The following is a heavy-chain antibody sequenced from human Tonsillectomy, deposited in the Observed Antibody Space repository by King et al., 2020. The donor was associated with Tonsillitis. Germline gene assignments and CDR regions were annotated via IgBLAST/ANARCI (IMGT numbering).Heavy chain of an antibody. CDR3: ARHVMLGQLSSVY. CDR2: IYPDDSDT. J-gene: IGHJ4*01. Sequence: VQLVESGAEVKKPGESLKISCKGSGYKFTSYWIGWVRQMPGKGREWMGSIYPDDSDTRYSPSFQGQVTISADKSISTAYLQWSSLEASDTAMYYCARHVMLGQLSSVYCGHATLVPVSS. CDR1: GYKFTSYW. V-gene: IGHV5-51*01. D-gene: IGHD1/OR15-1a*01.